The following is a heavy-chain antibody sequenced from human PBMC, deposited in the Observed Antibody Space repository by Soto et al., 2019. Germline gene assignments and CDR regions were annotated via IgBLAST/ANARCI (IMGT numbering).Heavy chain of an antibody. V-gene: IGHV4-34*01. J-gene: IGHJ4*02. CDR2: INHSGST. CDR1: GGSFSGYY. CDR3: ARGRWGSYVRRGGHIRDY. Sequence: QVQLQQWGAGLLKPSETLSLSCAVYGGSFSGYYWSWIRQPPGKGLEWIGEINHSGSTNYNPSLKSRVTISVDTSKNQFSLKLSSVTAADTAVYYCARGRWGSYVRRGGHIRDYWGQGTLVTVSS. D-gene: IGHD1-26*01.